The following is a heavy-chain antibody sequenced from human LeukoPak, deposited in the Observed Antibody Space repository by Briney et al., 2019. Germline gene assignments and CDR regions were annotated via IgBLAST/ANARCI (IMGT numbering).Heavy chain of an antibody. J-gene: IGHJ4*02. D-gene: IGHD3-10*01. V-gene: IGHV6-1*01. Sequence: SRTLSLTCAISGDSASAYRAVSAWFRQSPPGGIECLGWTYCRSQCISDYPGSVKGRIHISPQTSTNQFSLQLNFVTPEDTAVYYCARGSYGLGGYYDYYFDFWGQGALVSVCS. CDR1: GDSASAYRAV. CDR3: ARGSYGLGGYYDYYFDF. CDR2: TYCRSQCIS.